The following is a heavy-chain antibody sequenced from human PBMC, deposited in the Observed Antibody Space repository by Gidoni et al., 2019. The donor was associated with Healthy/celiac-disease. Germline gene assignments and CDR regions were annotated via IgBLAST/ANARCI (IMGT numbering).Heavy chain of an antibody. CDR1: GYSFTSYW. CDR3: ARQSITIFGVVIIGDAFDI. Sequence: EVQLVQSGAEVNKPGESLKISCKGSGYSFTSYWIGWVRQMPGKGLEWMGIVYPGDSDTRYSPSFQGQVTISADKSISTAYLQWSSLKASDTAMYYCARQSITIFGVVIIGDAFDIWGQGTMVTVSS. J-gene: IGHJ3*02. D-gene: IGHD3-3*01. V-gene: IGHV5-51*01. CDR2: VYPGDSDT.